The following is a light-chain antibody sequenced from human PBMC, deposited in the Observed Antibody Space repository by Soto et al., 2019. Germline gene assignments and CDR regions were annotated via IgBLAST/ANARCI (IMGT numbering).Light chain of an antibody. V-gene: IGLV1-40*01. Sequence: QSVLTQPPSVSGAPGQRVTISCTGSSSNIGAGYDVHWYQQLPGTAPKLLMYGNNIRPSGVPDRFSDSKSSTSASLAITGLQAEYEAAYFCQSYDSSLRGLVFGGGTKLTVL. J-gene: IGLJ3*02. CDR1: SSNIGAGYD. CDR2: GNN. CDR3: QSYDSSLRGLV.